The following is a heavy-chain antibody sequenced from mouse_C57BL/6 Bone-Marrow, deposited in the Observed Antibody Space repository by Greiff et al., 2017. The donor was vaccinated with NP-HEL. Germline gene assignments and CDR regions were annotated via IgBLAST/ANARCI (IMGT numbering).Heavy chain of an antibody. J-gene: IGHJ2*01. Sequence: QVQLQQSGAELVKPGASVKLSCKASGYTFTSYWMQWVKQRPGQGLEWIGEIDPSDSYTNYNQKFKGKATLTVDTSSSTAYMQLSSLTSEDSAVYYCARGAITTVVEDYWGQGTTLTVSS. D-gene: IGHD1-1*01. CDR2: IDPSDSYT. CDR3: ARGAITTVVEDY. V-gene: IGHV1-50*01. CDR1: GYTFTSYW.